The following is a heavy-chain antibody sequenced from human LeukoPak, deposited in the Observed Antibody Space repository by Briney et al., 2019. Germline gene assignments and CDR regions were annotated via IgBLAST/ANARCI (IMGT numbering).Heavy chain of an antibody. CDR3: ARVPYTASDY. V-gene: IGHV4-59*01. CDR1: GGSINSYY. J-gene: IGHJ4*02. Sequence: SETLSLTCTVSGGSINSYYWSWIRQPPGKGLEWIGYIYYSGYTNYNPSLKSRVTISVDTSKNQFSLKLSSVTAADTAVYYCARVPYTASDYWGQGTLVTVSS. CDR2: IYYSGYT. D-gene: IGHD5-18*01.